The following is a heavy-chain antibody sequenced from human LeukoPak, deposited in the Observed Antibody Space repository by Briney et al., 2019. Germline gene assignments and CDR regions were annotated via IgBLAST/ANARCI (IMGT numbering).Heavy chain of an antibody. Sequence: PSETLSLTCTVSGGSISSSSYYWGWIRQPPGKGLEWIGSIYYSGSTYYNPSLKSRVTISVDTSKNQFSLKLSSVTAADTAVYYCASTPATYYDYVWGSYRFDYWGQGTLVTVSS. CDR1: GGSISSSSYY. D-gene: IGHD3-16*02. J-gene: IGHJ4*02. CDR2: IYYSGST. V-gene: IGHV4-39*07. CDR3: ASTPATYYDYVWGSYRFDY.